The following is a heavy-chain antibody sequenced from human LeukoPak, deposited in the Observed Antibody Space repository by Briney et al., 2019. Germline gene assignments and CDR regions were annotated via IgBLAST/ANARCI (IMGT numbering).Heavy chain of an antibody. CDR1: GFTFSSYG. CDR3: VKQQTAYEILTPFDY. CDR2: ISHDAGNY. V-gene: IGHV3-30*03. Sequence: GRSLRLSCAATGFTFSSYGMHRVRQAPGKGLEWVALISHDAGNYYYADSVKGRFTISRDNSKNTLYLQMNSLRAEDTAVYFFVKQQTAYEILTPFDYWGQGTLVTVSS. J-gene: IGHJ4*02. D-gene: IGHD3-9*01.